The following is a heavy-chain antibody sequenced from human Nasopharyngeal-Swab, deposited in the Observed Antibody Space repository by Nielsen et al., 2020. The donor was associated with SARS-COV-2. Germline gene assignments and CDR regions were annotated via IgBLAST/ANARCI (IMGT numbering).Heavy chain of an antibody. Sequence: GESLRLSCAASGFTFSSYWMHWVRQAPGKGLVWVSRINSDGSSTSYADSVKGRFTISRDNAKNTLYLQMNSLRAEDTAVYYCAIISHYYGDFFDYWGQGTLVTVSS. V-gene: IGHV3-74*01. CDR3: AIISHYYGDFFDY. D-gene: IGHD4-17*01. CDR1: GFTFSSYW. J-gene: IGHJ4*02. CDR2: INSDGSST.